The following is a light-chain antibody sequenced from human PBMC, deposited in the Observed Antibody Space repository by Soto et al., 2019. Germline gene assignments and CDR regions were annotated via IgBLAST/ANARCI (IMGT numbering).Light chain of an antibody. Sequence: QSVLTQPASGSGSPGQSITISCTGTSSDVGGYNYVSWYQQHPGKALKLMIYDVSNRPSGVSNRFSGSKSGNTASLTISGLQAEDEADYYCSSYTSSSTPYVVFGGGTKLTVL. CDR1: SSDVGGYNY. CDR3: SSYTSSSTPYVV. J-gene: IGLJ2*01. CDR2: DVS. V-gene: IGLV2-14*01.